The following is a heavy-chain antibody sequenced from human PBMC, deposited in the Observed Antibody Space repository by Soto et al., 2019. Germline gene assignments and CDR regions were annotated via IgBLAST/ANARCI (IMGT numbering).Heavy chain of an antibody. CDR2: IIPIFGTA. Sequence: GASVKVSCKASGGTFSSYAISWVRQAPGQGLEWMGGIIPIFGTANFAQNFPGRVTLTADESTSIAYLELSSLRSEDTAVFYCASSHVEVPAAIGPGYYGMDVWGQGTLVTVSS. CDR3: ASSHVEVPAAIGPGYYGMDV. CDR1: GGTFSSYA. D-gene: IGHD2-2*01. J-gene: IGHJ6*02. V-gene: IGHV1-69*13.